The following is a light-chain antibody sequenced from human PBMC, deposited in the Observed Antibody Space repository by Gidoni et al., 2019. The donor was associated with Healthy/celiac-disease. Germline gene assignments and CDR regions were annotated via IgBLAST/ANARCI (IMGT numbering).Light chain of an antibody. J-gene: IGKJ2*01. CDR1: QRVSSSY. V-gene: IGKV3-20*01. CDR2: GAS. Sequence: EIGLTQSPGTLSLSPGERATLSCRASQRVSSSYLAWYQQKPGQAPRLLIYGASSRATGIPDRFSGSGSGTDFTLTIHRLEPEDFAVYYCQQYGSSPMYTFGQGTKLEIK. CDR3: QQYGSSPMYT.